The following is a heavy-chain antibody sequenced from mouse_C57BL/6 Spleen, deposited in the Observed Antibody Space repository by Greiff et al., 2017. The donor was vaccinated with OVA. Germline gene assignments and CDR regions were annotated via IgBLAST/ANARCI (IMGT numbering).Heavy chain of an antibody. J-gene: IGHJ4*01. CDR3: ARFPGAGAMDY. Sequence: QVQLQQSGAELVRPGTSVKVSCKASGYAFTNYLIEWVKQRPGQGLEWIGVINPGSGGTNYNEKFKGKATLTADKSSSTAYMQLSSLTSEDSAVYFCARFPGAGAMDYWGQGTSVTVSS. D-gene: IGHD4-1*01. CDR1: GYAFTNYL. V-gene: IGHV1-54*01. CDR2: INPGSGGT.